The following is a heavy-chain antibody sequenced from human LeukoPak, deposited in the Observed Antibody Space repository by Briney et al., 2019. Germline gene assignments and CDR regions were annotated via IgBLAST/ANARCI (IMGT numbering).Heavy chain of an antibody. CDR1: GFTFSTYG. CDR3: ARAVGPFDI. Sequence: GGSLRLSCAASGFTFSTYGMHWVRQAPGKGLEWVAVMWYDGSIKYYADSVKGRFTISGDNSKNTLYLQMSSLRAEDTAVYYCARAVGPFDIWGQGTIVIVSS. CDR2: MWYDGSIK. J-gene: IGHJ3*02. V-gene: IGHV3-33*08.